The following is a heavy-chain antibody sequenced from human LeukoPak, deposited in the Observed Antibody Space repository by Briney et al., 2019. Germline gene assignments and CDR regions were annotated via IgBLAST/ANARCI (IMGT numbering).Heavy chain of an antibody. CDR3: ARLPPTDLKITNWFDP. CDR2: LYYSGKT. Sequence: SDTLSLTCIISGGSISSSTYYWGWIRQPPGKGLEWIGTLYYSGKTYYNPSLKSRVTISIDTSKNQFSLKLSSVTAADTAVYYCARLPPTDLKITNWFDPWGQGTLVTVSS. V-gene: IGHV4-39*07. CDR1: GGSISSSTYY. J-gene: IGHJ5*02. D-gene: IGHD1-14*01.